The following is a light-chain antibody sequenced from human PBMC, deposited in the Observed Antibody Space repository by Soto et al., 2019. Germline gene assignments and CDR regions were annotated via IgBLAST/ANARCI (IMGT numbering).Light chain of an antibody. CDR2: GVT. V-gene: IGLV2-14*01. CDR1: SINICAYNY. Sequence: QSAVTQPASASGSPGQSITISCTGTSINICAYNYVSWYPQHPGKAPKLMIYGVTNRPSAVSPRYSGSKSVNTASLTISGLQAEDEADYYCSSYTTATALVFGTGTKVTVL. J-gene: IGLJ1*01. CDR3: SSYTTATALV.